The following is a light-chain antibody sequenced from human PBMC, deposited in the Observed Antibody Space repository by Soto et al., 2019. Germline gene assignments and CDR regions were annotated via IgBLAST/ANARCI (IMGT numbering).Light chain of an antibody. CDR3: QSYDSSLSGGV. CDR1: SSNIGAGSD. J-gene: IGLJ2*01. V-gene: IGLV1-40*01. CDR2: GNS. Sequence: QLVLTQPPSVSGAPGQRVTISCTGSSSNIGAGSDVHWYQQLPGTAPKLLIYGNSNRPSGVPDRFSGSKSGTSASLAITGLQAEDEADYYCQSYDSSLSGGVFGGGTKLTVL.